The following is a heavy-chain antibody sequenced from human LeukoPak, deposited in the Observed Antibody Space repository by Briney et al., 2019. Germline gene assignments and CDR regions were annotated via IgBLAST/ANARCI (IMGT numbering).Heavy chain of an antibody. V-gene: IGHV1-58*02. D-gene: IGHD2-2*01. CDR2: IVYGSGNT. CDR1: GFTFTSSA. Sequence: SVKVSCKASGFTFTSSAMQWVRQARGQRLEWIGWIVYGSGNTNYAQKFQERVTITRDMSTSTAYMELSSLRSEDTAVYYCARDHCSANSCYEDYYNGLDVWGQGTTVTVSS. J-gene: IGHJ6*02. CDR3: ARDHCSANSCYEDYYNGLDV.